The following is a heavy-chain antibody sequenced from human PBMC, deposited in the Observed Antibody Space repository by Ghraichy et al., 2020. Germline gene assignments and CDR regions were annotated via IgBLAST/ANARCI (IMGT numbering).Heavy chain of an antibody. D-gene: IGHD3-16*01. CDR3: AKGKGYDYVWGSSGFDY. CDR1: GFTFSSYG. Sequence: LSLTCAASGFTFSSYGMHWVRQAPGKGLEWVAVIVYDGSDKYYADSVKGRFTISRDNSKNTLYLQMNSLRTEDTAVYYCAKGKGYDYVWGSSGFDYWGQGTLVTVSS. J-gene: IGHJ4*02. CDR2: IVYDGSDK. V-gene: IGHV3-30*18.